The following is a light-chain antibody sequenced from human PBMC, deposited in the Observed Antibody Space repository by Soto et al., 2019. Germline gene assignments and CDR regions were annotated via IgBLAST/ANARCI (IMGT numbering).Light chain of an antibody. Sequence: DILLTQSPASLSASVGDRVTITCRANQNIDKYLNWYHQKPGKAPKFLISAASSLQSGVPVRFSGIRSGTDFTLSITNLQPEDFGSYFCQQTFRNPRSFGPVTQLHI. CDR1: QNIDKY. CDR2: AAS. CDR3: QQTFRNPRS. V-gene: IGKV1-39*01. J-gene: IGKJ3*01.